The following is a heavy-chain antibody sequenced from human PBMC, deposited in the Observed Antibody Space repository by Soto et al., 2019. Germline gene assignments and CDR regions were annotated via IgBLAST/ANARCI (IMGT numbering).Heavy chain of an antibody. Sequence: GASVKVSCKVSGYTLTELSMHWVRQAPGKGLEWMGGFDPEDGETIYAQKFQGRVTMTEDTSTDTAYMELSSLRSEDTAVYYCATDQGAAAGTLYYYYGMDVWGQGTTVTVSS. CDR1: GYTLTELS. CDR3: ATDQGAAAGTLYYYYGMDV. D-gene: IGHD6-25*01. J-gene: IGHJ6*02. V-gene: IGHV1-24*01. CDR2: FDPEDGET.